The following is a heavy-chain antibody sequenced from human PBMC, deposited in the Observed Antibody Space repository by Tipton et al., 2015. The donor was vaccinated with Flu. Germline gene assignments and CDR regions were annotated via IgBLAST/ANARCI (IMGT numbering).Heavy chain of an antibody. CDR1: GYTFTGYY. D-gene: IGHD3-22*01. CDR3: ARSSPFKQGIVVVNLWFDP. V-gene: IGHV1-2*04. Sequence: QVQLVQSGAEVKKPGASVKVSCKASGYTFTGYYMHWVRQAPGQGLEWMGWINPNSGGTNYAQKFQGWVTMTRDTSISTAYMELSRLRSDDTAVYYCARSSPFKQGIVVVNLWFDPWGQGTLVTVSS. J-gene: IGHJ5*02. CDR2: INPNSGGT.